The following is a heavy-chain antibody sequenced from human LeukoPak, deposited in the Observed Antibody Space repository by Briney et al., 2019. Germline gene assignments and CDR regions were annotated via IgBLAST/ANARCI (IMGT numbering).Heavy chain of an antibody. CDR1: GGSISSYY. D-gene: IGHD4-23*01. J-gene: IGHJ4*02. CDR2: IYYSGST. CDR3: ARVTVAGPYYFDY. Sequence: SETLSLTCTVSGGSISSYYWSWIRQPPGKGLEWIGYIYYSGSTNYNPSLKSRVTISVDTSKNQFSLKLSSVTAADTAVYYRARVTVAGPYYFDYWGQGTLVTVSS. V-gene: IGHV4-59*08.